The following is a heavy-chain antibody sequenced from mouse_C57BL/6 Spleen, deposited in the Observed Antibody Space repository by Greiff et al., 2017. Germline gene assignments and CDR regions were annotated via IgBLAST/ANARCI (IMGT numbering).Heavy chain of an antibody. CDR3: LTSDGYYFPFAY. Sequence: EVQLVESGGGLVQPKGSLKLSCAASGFSFNTYAMNWVRQAPGKGLEWVARVRSKSNNYATYYDDSVKDRFTISRKDSESMLYLQMNNLKTEDTAMYYCLTSDGYYFPFAYWGQGTLVTVSA. CDR2: VRSKSNNYAT. D-gene: IGHD2-3*01. CDR1: GFSFNTYA. V-gene: IGHV10-1*01. J-gene: IGHJ3*01.